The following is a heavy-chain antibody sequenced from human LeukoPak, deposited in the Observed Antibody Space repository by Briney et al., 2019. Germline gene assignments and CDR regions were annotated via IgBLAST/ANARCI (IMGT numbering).Heavy chain of an antibody. Sequence: ASVKVSCKASGYTFTGYYMHWVRQAPGQGLEWMGWVNPNSGGTNYAQKFQGRVTMTRDTSISTAYMELSRLRSDDTAVYYCARDSKILRYFDRFRPDAFDIWGQGTMVTVSS. D-gene: IGHD3-9*01. CDR2: VNPNSGGT. CDR1: GYTFTGYY. V-gene: IGHV1-2*02. J-gene: IGHJ3*02. CDR3: ARDSKILRYFDRFRPDAFDI.